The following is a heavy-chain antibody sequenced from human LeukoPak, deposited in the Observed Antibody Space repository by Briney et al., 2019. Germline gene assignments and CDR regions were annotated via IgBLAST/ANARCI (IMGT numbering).Heavy chain of an antibody. D-gene: IGHD3-10*01. Sequence: GGSLRLSCAASGFPFTSYAMSWVRQAPGKGLECVATITASGATTYYAGSVKGRFTISRDDSKNTLSLQMSSLTAEDTAVYFCAKDLDYYGSGRYIDYWGQGTLVTVSS. CDR2: ITASGATT. CDR1: GFPFTSYA. J-gene: IGHJ4*02. V-gene: IGHV3-23*01. CDR3: AKDLDYYGSGRYIDY.